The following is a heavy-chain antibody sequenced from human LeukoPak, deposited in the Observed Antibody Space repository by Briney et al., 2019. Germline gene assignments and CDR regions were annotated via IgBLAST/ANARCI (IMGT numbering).Heavy chain of an antibody. D-gene: IGHD5-18*01. CDR1: GFTFSSYW. CDR2: INSDGSST. Sequence: QPGGSLRLSCAASGFTFSSYWMHWVRQAPGKGLVWVSRINSDGSSTSYADSVKGRFTISTDNAKNTLYLQMNSLRAEDTAVYYCARAQYSYGHYYFDYWGQGTLVTVSS. CDR3: ARAQYSYGHYYFDY. V-gene: IGHV3-74*01. J-gene: IGHJ4*02.